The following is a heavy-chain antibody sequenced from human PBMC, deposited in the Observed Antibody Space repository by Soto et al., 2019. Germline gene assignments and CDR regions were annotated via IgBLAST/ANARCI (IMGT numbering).Heavy chain of an antibody. CDR2: IIPIFGTA. Sequence: ASVKVSCKASGGTFSSYAISWVRQAPGQGLEWMGGIIPIFGTANYAQKFQGRVTITADESTSTAYMELSSLRSEDTAVYYCASSPPPYYDILTGYYCLYWGQGTLVTVSS. CDR1: GGTFSSYA. CDR3: ASSPPPYYDILTGYYCLY. V-gene: IGHV1-69*13. J-gene: IGHJ4*02. D-gene: IGHD3-9*01.